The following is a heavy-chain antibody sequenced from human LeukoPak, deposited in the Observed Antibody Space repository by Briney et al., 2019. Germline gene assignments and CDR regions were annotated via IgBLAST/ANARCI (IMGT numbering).Heavy chain of an antibody. Sequence: SETLSLTCTVSGGSISSYYWSWIRQHPGKGLEWIGYIYYSGSTYYNPSLKSRVTISVDTSKNQFSLKLSSVTAADTAVYYCARARGGTVTTSPFDYWGQGTLVTVSS. V-gene: IGHV4-59*06. D-gene: IGHD4-17*01. J-gene: IGHJ4*02. CDR2: IYYSGST. CDR1: GGSISSYY. CDR3: ARARGGTVTTSPFDY.